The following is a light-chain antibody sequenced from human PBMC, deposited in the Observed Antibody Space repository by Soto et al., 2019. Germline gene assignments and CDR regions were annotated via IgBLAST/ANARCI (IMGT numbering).Light chain of an antibody. J-gene: IGKJ4*01. CDR1: QSVASSRY. Sequence: EIVLTQSPDTLSLSPGERVTLSCRASQSVASSRYIAWYQQKPGQAPRLLTYSASSRAAGIPDSFRGGGSGTDFTLTISRLEPEDSAVYYCQQYGSSPPVTFGGGTKLEIK. CDR3: QQYGSSPPVT. CDR2: SAS. V-gene: IGKV3-20*01.